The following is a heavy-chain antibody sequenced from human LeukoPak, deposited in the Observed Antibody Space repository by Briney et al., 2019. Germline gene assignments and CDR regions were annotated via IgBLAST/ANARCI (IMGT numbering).Heavy chain of an antibody. V-gene: IGHV1-2*02. CDR2: INPNSGGT. CDR3: ARVWIGYYYDSSGYSLDAFDI. Sequence: ASVNVSYKASGYTFTGYYMHWVRQAPGQGREGMGWINPNSGGTNYAQEFQGRVTMTRDTSISTAYMELSRLRSDDTAVYYCARVWIGYYYDSSGYSLDAFDIWGQGTMVTVSS. CDR1: GYTFTGYY. D-gene: IGHD3-22*01. J-gene: IGHJ3*02.